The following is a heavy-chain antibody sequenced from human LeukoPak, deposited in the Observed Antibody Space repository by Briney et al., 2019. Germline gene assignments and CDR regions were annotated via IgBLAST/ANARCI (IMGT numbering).Heavy chain of an antibody. CDR1: EYTFTGYY. CDR3: ARDYGPYPGCSWFDP. D-gene: IGHD2-21*01. Sequence: ASVKVSCKASEYTFTGYYIHWVRQAPGQGLEWMGRINCNGGGTSYAQKFQGRVTMTRDTSISTAYMELDRLTSDDTAVYYCARDYGPYPGCSWFDPWGQGTLVTVSS. CDR2: INCNGGGT. V-gene: IGHV1-2*06. J-gene: IGHJ5*02.